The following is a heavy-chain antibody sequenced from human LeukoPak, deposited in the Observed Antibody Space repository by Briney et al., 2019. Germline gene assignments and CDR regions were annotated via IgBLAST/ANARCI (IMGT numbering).Heavy chain of an antibody. CDR1: GGSISSYY. Sequence: SETLSLTCTVSGGSISSYYWSWIRQPPGKGLEWIGYIYYSGSTNYNPSLKSRVTISVDTSKNQFSLKLSSVTAADTAVYYCARGYYDSSGYYGDHYFDYWGQGTLVTVSS. CDR2: IYYSGST. J-gene: IGHJ4*02. V-gene: IGHV4-59*01. CDR3: ARGYYDSSGYYGDHYFDY. D-gene: IGHD3-22*01.